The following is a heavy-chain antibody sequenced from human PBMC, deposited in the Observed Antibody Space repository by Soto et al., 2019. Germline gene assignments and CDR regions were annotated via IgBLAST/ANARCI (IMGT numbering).Heavy chain of an antibody. J-gene: IGHJ6*03. CDR2: ISAYNGNT. CDR3: ARERTIAAPAKTYYYYYYMDV. CDR1: GYTFTSYG. D-gene: IGHD6-6*01. V-gene: IGHV1-18*01. Sequence: QVQLVQSGAEAKKPGASVKVSCKASGYTFTSYGISWVRQAPGQGLEWMGWISAYNGNTNYAQKLQGRVTMTTDTSTSTAYMELRSLRSDDTAVYYCARERTIAAPAKTYYYYYYMDVWGKGTTVTVSS.